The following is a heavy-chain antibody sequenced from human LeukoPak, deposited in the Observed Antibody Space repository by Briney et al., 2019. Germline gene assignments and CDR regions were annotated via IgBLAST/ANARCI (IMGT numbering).Heavy chain of an antibody. CDR3: AKDFRVAEELWFGELWNAFAI. CDR1: GFTFSGYG. V-gene: IGHV3-30*18. CDR2: ISSDGSNR. J-gene: IGHJ3*02. D-gene: IGHD3-10*01. Sequence: GRSLRLSCAASGFTFSGYGMHWVRQAPDKGLEWVALISSDGSNRIYADSVKGRFSISRDNSKNTLYLQVNSLRIEDTAVYYCAKDFRVAEELWFGELWNAFAIWGQGIRVAVSS.